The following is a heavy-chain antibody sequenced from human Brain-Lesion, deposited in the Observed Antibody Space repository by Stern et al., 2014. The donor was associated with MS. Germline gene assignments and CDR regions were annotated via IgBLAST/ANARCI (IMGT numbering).Heavy chain of an antibody. CDR1: GGSISSGSDY. CDR3: ASGYRIFDY. CDR2: IHPSGSA. V-gene: IGHV4-61*02. Sequence: VQLVESGPGLVKPSQTLSLTCTVSGGSISSGSDYWSWIRQPVGKGLEWIGRIHPSGSAFYTPSLKSRVTISTDTSMNQFSLELNSATAADTAIYYCASGYRIFDYWGQGILGTVSS. D-gene: IGHD5-18*01. J-gene: IGHJ4*02.